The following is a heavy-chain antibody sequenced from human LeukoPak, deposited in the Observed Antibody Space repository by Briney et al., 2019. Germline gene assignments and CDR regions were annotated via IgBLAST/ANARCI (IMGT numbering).Heavy chain of an antibody. V-gene: IGHV1-2*02. J-gene: IGHJ6*03. CDR3: ARELYYYDSSGYHRYYMDV. D-gene: IGHD3-22*01. CDR2: INPNSGGT. CDR1: GYTFTGYY. Sequence: ASVKVSCKASGYTFTGYYMHWVRQAPGQGLEWMGWINPNSGGTNYAQKLQGRVTMTTDTSTSTAYMELRSLRSDDTAVYYCARELYYYDSSGYHRYYMDVWGKGTTVTVSS.